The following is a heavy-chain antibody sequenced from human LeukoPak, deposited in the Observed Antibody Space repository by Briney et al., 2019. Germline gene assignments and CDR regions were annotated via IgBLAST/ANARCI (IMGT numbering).Heavy chain of an antibody. V-gene: IGHV3-21*01. Sequence: GGSLRLSCAASGFTFSSYSMNWVRQAPGKGLEWVSSISSSSSYIYYADSVKGRFTISRDNAKNSLYLQMNSLRAEDTAGYYCAKDRWELSSIDYWGQGTLVTVSS. CDR1: GFTFSSYS. D-gene: IGHD1-26*01. J-gene: IGHJ4*02. CDR3: AKDRWELSSIDY. CDR2: ISSSSSYI.